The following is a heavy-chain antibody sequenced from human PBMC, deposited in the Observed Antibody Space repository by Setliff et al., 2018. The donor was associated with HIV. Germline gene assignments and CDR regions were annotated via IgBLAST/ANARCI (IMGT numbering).Heavy chain of an antibody. V-gene: IGHV4-34*01. CDR3: ARSAGSDYFTRFDY. D-gene: IGHD3-10*01. CDR1: GGSFSGYY. CDR2: INHSGST. Sequence: SETLSLTCAVYGGSFSGYYWSWIRQSPGKGLEWIGEINHSGSTNYNPSLKSRVTILGDTSKNQFSLKLSSVTAADTAVYYCARSAGSDYFTRFDYWGQGTLVTVSS. J-gene: IGHJ4*02.